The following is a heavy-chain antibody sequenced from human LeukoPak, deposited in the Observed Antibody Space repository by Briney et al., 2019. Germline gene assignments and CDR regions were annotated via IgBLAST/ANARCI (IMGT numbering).Heavy chain of an antibody. CDR2: ISYDGSNK. Sequence: GGSLRLSCAASGFTFSTYAMHWVRQAPGKGLEWVAFISYDGSNKYYADSVKGRFTISRDNSKNTLYLQMNSLRAEDTAVYYCARGRRTLIVGATRNAFDIWGQGTMVTVSS. J-gene: IGHJ3*02. CDR3: ARGRRTLIVGATRNAFDI. D-gene: IGHD1-26*01. CDR1: GFTFSTYA. V-gene: IGHV3-30*04.